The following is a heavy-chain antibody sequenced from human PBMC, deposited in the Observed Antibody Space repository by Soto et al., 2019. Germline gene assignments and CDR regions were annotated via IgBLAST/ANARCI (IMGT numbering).Heavy chain of an antibody. V-gene: IGHV3-23*03. D-gene: IGHD2-15*01. Sequence: GSMRVCCAVSECSIVDYSMNWIRQAQGKGLEWVSFIDLSGTTTYYRDSVKGRFTIFKDKSMNTVYLQMNSLTVEDAAVYYCTKDRVPDGISSSDYWVQGALVTGSS. CDR2: IDLSGTTT. CDR3: TKDRVPDGISSSDY. J-gene: IGHJ4*02. CDR1: ECSIVDYS.